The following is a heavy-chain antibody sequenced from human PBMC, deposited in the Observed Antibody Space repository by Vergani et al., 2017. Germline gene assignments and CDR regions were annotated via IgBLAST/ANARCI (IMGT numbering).Heavy chain of an antibody. J-gene: IGHJ4*02. D-gene: IGHD6-19*01. CDR3: ARALSVWAENFDY. V-gene: IGHV1-69*02. Sequence: QVQLVQSGAEVKKPGSSVKVSCKASGGTFSSYTISWVRQAPGQGLEWMGRIIPILGIANYAQKFQGRVTITADKSTSTAYMELSSLRSEDTAVYYCARALSVWAENFDYWGQGTLVTVSS. CDR2: IIPILGIA. CDR1: GGTFSSYT.